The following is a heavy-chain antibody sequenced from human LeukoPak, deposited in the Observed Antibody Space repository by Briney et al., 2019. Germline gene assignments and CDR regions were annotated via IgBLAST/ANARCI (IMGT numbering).Heavy chain of an antibody. CDR1: GGSVRSGAFY. CDR3: AGLVGRYSSGLYYYYFDY. J-gene: IGHJ4*02. V-gene: IGHV4-61*08. Sequence: PSETLSLTCTVSGGSVRSGAFYWSWIRQSPGKGLEWIGYIYHSGGTNYNPSLRSRVTISIDKSKNQFFLNLSSVTAADTAVYYCAGLVGRYSSGLYYYYFDYWGQGTLVTVSS. CDR2: IYHSGGT. D-gene: IGHD3-22*01.